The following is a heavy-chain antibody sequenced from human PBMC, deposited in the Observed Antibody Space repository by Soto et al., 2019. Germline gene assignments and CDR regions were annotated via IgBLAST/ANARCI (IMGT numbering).Heavy chain of an antibody. CDR3: ARITNYYDSSGYFNGYNWFDP. V-gene: IGHV1-69*13. D-gene: IGHD3-22*01. CDR2: ITPIFGTA. Sequence: GASVKVSCKASGGTFSSYAISWVRQAPGQGLEWMGGITPIFGTANYAQKFQGRVTITADESTSTAYMELSSLRSEDTAVYYCARITNYYDSSGYFNGYNWFDPWGQGTLVTVSS. CDR1: GGTFSSYA. J-gene: IGHJ5*02.